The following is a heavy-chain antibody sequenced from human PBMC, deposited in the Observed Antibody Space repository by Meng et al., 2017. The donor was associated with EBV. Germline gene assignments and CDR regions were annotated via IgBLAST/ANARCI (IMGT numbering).Heavy chain of an antibody. CDR2: IIPIFGTA. J-gene: IGHJ4*02. CDR1: GGTFSSYA. V-gene: IGHV1-69*01. Sequence: HVRLVHAGGGCTKLGSAGEVSIKACGGTFSSYALSWVRQAPGQGLEWMGGIIPIFGTANYAQKFQGRVTITADESTSTAYMELSSLRSEDTAVYYCARAPDNWNDGPYYWGQGTLVTVSS. D-gene: IGHD1-20*01. CDR3: ARAPDNWNDGPYY.